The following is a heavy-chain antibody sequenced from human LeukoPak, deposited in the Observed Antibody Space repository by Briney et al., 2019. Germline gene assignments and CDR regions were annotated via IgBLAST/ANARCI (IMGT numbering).Heavy chain of an antibody. V-gene: IGHV3-21*05. CDR3: ARGGYGAHMG. CDR1: GFTFRSYS. CDR2: INSSSSI. D-gene: IGHD5-18*01. Sequence: SGGSLRLSCAASGFTFRSYSMNWVRQAPGKGLEWVLYINSSSSIYYADSVKGRFTISRDNAKSTVHLQMNSLRAEDTAVYYCARGGYGAHMGWGQGTLVTVSS. J-gene: IGHJ4*02.